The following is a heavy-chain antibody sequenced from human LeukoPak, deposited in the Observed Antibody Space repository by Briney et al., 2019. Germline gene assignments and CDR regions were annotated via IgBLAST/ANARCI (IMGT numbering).Heavy chain of an antibody. J-gene: IGHJ4*02. CDR1: GGTFSSYA. CDR3: ARAYSYGYGIDY. V-gene: IGHV1-69*01. D-gene: IGHD5-18*01. Sequence: ASVKVSCKASGGTFSSYAISWVRQAPGQGLEWMGGIIPIFGTANYAQKFQGRVTITADESTSTAYMELSSLRSEDTAVYYCARAYSYGYGIDYWGQGTLVTVSS. CDR2: IIPIFGTA.